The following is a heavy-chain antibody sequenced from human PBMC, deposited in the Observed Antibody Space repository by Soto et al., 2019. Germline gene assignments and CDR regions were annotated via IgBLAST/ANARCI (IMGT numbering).Heavy chain of an antibody. J-gene: IGHJ5*01. CDR2: ISYDGSNK. Sequence: GWSLKISCASSGFSFSSYAMHWVRQAPGKGLGWVAVISYDGSNKYYADSVKGRFTISRDNSKDMLFLQMSSLRVDDTAVYYCAKDRDPDGIWTFDSWGQGTLVTVSS. D-gene: IGHD3-9*01. V-gene: IGHV3-30-3*02. CDR3: AKDRDPDGIWTFDS. CDR1: GFSFSSYA.